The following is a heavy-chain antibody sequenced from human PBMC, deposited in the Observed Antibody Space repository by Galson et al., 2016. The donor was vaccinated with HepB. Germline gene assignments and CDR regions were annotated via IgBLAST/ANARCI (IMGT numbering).Heavy chain of an antibody. CDR1: GGSVSSDSYY. J-gene: IGHJ4*02. V-gene: IGHV4-61*01. CDR2: IYYSGST. Sequence: ETLSLTCTVPGGSVSSDSYYWSWFRQPPGKGLEWIGYIYYSGSTNYNPSLKSRVTISVDSSENQFSLNLSSVTAADTAVYYCARDRLAVAGAFDYWGQGTLVTVSS. CDR3: ARDRLAVAGAFDY. D-gene: IGHD6-19*01.